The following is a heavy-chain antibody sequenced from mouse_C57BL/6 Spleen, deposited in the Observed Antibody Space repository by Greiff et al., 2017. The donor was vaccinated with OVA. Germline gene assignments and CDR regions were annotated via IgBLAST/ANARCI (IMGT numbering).Heavy chain of an antibody. J-gene: IGHJ2*01. CDR3: AKNYYSNYFDY. Sequence: VILVESGPGLVQPSQSLSITCTVSGFSLTSYGVHWVRQSPGKGLEWMGVIWRGGSTDYNAAFMSRLSITKDNSKSQVFFKMNSLQADDTAIYYSAKNYYSNYFDYWGQGTTLTVSS. D-gene: IGHD2-12*01. CDR2: IWRGGST. V-gene: IGHV2-5*01. CDR1: GFSLTSYG.